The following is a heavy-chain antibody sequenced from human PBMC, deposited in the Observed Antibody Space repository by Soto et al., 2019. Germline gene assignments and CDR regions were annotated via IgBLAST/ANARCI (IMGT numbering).Heavy chain of an antibody. V-gene: IGHV4-4*02. Sequence: SETLSLTGAVSGGSFTSNNWWTWFRQPPGQGLEWIGEIYRTGSTNYNPSLKSRVTISLDTSENQFSLKVTSLTAADTAVYYCASRDPGTSVDYWGQGTLVTSPQ. J-gene: IGHJ4*02. D-gene: IGHD1-7*01. CDR3: ASRDPGTSVDY. CDR1: GGSFTSNNW. CDR2: IYRTGST.